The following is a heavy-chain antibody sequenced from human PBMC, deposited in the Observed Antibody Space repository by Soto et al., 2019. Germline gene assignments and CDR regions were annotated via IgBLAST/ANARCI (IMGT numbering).Heavy chain of an antibody. D-gene: IGHD3-10*01. J-gene: IGHJ6*02. Sequence: PGGSLRLACAASGFTFSNYGMQWVRQAPGKGLEWVAVIWYDGSNKYYADSVKGRFTISRDNSKNKLYLQMNSLRAEDTAVYYCAREGFRGVINQYGMDVWGQGTTVTVSS. CDR3: AREGFRGVINQYGMDV. V-gene: IGHV3-33*08. CDR1: GFTFSNYG. CDR2: IWYDGSNK.